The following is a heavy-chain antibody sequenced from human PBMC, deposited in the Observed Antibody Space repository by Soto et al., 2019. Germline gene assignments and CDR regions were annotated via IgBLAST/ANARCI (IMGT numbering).Heavy chain of an antibody. J-gene: IGHJ4*02. Sequence: EVQLVESGGDSVQPGGSLRLSCGASGFTLSTYWMNWVRQAPGKGLEWVANIDQNGSEWNYVDSVKGRFTISRDNARNSLFLHMNSLRAEDTAVYYCATAAPGRHSPRRSFDFWGQGTLVTVSS. CDR3: ATAAPGRHSPRRSFDF. V-gene: IGHV3-7*01. CDR1: GFTLSTYW. D-gene: IGHD6-13*01. CDR2: IDQNGSEW.